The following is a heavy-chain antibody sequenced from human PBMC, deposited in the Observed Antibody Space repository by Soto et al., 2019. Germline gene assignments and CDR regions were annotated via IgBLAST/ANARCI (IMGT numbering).Heavy chain of an antibody. J-gene: IGHJ6*02. CDR3: ARSPARMGIDSSSLYYYYYGMDV. CDR1: GYSFTSYF. Sequence: RGESLNISCKGSGYSFTSYFIGWVRQMPGKGLEWMGIIYPGDSDTRYSPSFQGQVTISADKSISTAYLQWSSLKASDTAMYYCARSPARMGIDSSSLYYYYYGMDVWGQGTTVTVSS. D-gene: IGHD6-6*01. CDR2: IYPGDSDT. V-gene: IGHV5-51*01.